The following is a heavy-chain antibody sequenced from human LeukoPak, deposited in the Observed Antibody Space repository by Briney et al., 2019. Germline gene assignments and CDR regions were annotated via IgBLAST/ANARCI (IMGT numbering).Heavy chain of an antibody. D-gene: IGHD3-22*01. J-gene: IGHJ4*02. Sequence: ASVKVSCKASGYTFTGYYMHWVRQAPGQGLEWMGIINPSGGSTSYAQKFQGRVTMTRDTSTSTVYMELSSLRSEDTAVYYCASPGYYDSSGYPLDYWGQGTLVTVSS. CDR2: INPSGGST. CDR1: GYTFTGYY. CDR3: ASPGYYDSSGYPLDY. V-gene: IGHV1-46*01.